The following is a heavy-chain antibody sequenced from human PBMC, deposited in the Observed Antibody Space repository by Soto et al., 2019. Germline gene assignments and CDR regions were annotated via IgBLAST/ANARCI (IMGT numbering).Heavy chain of an antibody. CDR3: ARDNTGLDY. CDR2: IIPMSGTT. CDR1: GGAFTSYS. J-gene: IGHJ4*02. D-gene: IGHD1-1*01. V-gene: IGHV1-69*12. Sequence: QVHLVQSGAEVKKPGSSVKVSCKASGGAFTSYSFHWVRQAPGQGLEWMGGIIPMSGTTNYALKFQGRDTMTADVPTNTAYIELSSLRSEDTAIYYCARDNTGLDYWGQGTLVTVSS.